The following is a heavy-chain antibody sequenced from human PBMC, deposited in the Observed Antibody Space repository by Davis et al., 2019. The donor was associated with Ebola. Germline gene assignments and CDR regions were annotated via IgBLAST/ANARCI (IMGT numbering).Heavy chain of an antibody. CDR3: ARSHSDWLLPFDY. D-gene: IGHD3-9*01. V-gene: IGHV4-30-2*01. Sequence: SETLSLTCAVSGGSISSGGYSWGWIRQPPGKGLEWTGYIYHSGSTYYNPSLKSRVTISVDKSENHFSLKLSSVTAADTAVYYCARSHSDWLLPFDYWGQGTLATVSS. CDR1: GGSISSGGYS. CDR2: IYHSGST. J-gene: IGHJ4*02.